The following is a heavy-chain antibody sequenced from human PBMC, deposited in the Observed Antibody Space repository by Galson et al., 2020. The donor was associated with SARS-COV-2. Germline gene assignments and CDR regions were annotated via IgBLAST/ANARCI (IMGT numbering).Heavy chain of an antibody. CDR3: VRIFSHSGDY. CDR2: IKTDGSDK. D-gene: IGHD2-15*01. V-gene: IGHV3-7*03. J-gene: IGHJ4*02. Sequence: GGSLRLSCEVSRFTFSNHWMGWVRQAPGKGLEWVAAIKTDGSDKSYVDSVKGRFTISRDNAKNSLYLQMSSLRAGDTAIYYCVRIFSHSGDYWGQGILVTVSS. CDR1: RFTFSNHW.